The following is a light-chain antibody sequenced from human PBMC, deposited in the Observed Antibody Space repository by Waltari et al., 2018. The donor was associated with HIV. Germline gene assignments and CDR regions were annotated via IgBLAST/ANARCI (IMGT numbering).Light chain of an antibody. Sequence: DIEMTQSPSSLSASVGEGVTITRRTSENIGNNLNWYQQKKGKAPNLLIYGSFTLQSGAPSRFSGSGFGKEFTLTISSLQPEDFATYYCQQSYSIPLTFGPGTKVDIK. V-gene: IGKV1-39*01. J-gene: IGKJ3*01. CDR2: GSF. CDR1: ENIGNN. CDR3: QQSYSIPLT.